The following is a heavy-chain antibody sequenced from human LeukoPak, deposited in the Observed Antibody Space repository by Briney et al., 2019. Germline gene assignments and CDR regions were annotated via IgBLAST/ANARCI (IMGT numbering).Heavy chain of an antibody. Sequence: PGGSLRHFRAASGFTLSSYGMHWVRQAPGKGLEWVAVIWSDGSKKYYAESVKGRFIISRDNSKNTLYLQMNSLTVEDTAVFYCARDLGHCSGDSCYSWYYFDYWGQGTLVTVSS. CDR2: IWSDGSKK. CDR3: ARDLGHCSGDSCYSWYYFDY. D-gene: IGHD2-15*01. J-gene: IGHJ4*02. V-gene: IGHV3-33*01. CDR1: GFTLSSYG.